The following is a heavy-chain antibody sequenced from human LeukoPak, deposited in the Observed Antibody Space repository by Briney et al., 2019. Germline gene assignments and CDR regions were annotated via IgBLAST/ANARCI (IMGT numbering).Heavy chain of an antibody. CDR3: ARDRAELSAFDI. D-gene: IGHD1-26*01. V-gene: IGHV1-2*02. CDR2: INPNSGGT. J-gene: IGHJ3*02. CDR1: GYTFTDYY. Sequence: ASVKVSCKASGYTFTDYYMHWVRQAPGQGLEWMGWINPNSGGTNYAQKFQGRVTMTRDTSISTAYMELSRLRSDDTAVYYCARDRAELSAFDIWGQGTMVTVSS.